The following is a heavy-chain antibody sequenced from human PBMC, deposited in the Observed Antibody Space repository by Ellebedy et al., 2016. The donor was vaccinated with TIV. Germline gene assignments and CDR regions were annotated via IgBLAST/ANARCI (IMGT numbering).Heavy chain of an antibody. J-gene: IGHJ5*02. D-gene: IGHD3-10*01. Sequence: PGGSLRLSCAASGFTFSNYDMHWVRQATGKGLEWVSGIGTAGDTYYPGSVKGRFTISRENAKNSLFLQMNSLRDGDTAEYYCARGRYGPWGQGTLVTVSS. CDR3: ARGRYGP. CDR2: IGTAGDT. CDR1: GFTFSNYD. V-gene: IGHV3-13*01.